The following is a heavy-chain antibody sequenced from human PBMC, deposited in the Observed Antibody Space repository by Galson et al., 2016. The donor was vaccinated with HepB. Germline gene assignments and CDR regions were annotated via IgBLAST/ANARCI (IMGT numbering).Heavy chain of an antibody. CDR2: MRNDGSTK. D-gene: IGHD1-26*01. Sequence: SLRLSCAASEFIFSNYAMHWVRQTPGKGLEWVAVMRNDGSTKYHADSVKGRFSISRDNSKNTLYLQMDSLRAEDTAVYFCARGRGSGSFLIDFWGQGTLVAASS. CDR1: EFIFSNYA. J-gene: IGHJ4*02. V-gene: IGHV3-33*03. CDR3: ARGRGSGSFLIDF.